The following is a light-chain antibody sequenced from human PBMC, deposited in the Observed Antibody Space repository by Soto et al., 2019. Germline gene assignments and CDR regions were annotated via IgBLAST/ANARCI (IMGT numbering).Light chain of an antibody. J-gene: IGLJ2*01. CDR2: RNN. CDR1: SSNIGSNY. V-gene: IGLV1-47*01. Sequence: QLVLTHPPSASGTPGQRVTISCSGSSSNIGSNYVYWYHQLPGTAPKLVIYRNNQRPSGVPDRISGSKSGTSASLAISGLRSEYEADYYCAAWDDRLSGLVFGRGTKLTVL. CDR3: AAWDDRLSGLV.